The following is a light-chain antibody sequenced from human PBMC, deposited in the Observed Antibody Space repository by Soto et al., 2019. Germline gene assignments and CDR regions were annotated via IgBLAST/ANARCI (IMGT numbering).Light chain of an antibody. CDR2: GAS. CDR3: KQYSSSPPIT. V-gene: IGKV3-20*01. Sequence: EIVLTQSRGTLSLSPGERATISCRASESVIKYLAWYQQKPGQAPRLLIHGASSRATGIPDRFSGSGSGTDFTLTINRLEPEDFAVYYCKQYSSSPPITFGQGTRLEI. J-gene: IGKJ5*01. CDR1: ESVIKY.